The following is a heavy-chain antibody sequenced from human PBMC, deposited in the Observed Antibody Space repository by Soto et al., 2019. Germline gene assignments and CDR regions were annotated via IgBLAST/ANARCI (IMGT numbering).Heavy chain of an antibody. CDR1: GGSISSGGYY. CDR3: ATAFHWDYYYYGMDV. J-gene: IGHJ6*02. V-gene: IGHV4-31*03. CDR2: IYYSGST. D-gene: IGHD7-27*01. Sequence: PSETLSLTCTVSGGSISSGGYYWSWIRQHPGKGLEWIGYIYYSGSTYYNPSLKSRVTISVDTSKNQFSLKLSSVTAADTAVYYCATAFHWDYYYYGMDVWGQGTTVTVSS.